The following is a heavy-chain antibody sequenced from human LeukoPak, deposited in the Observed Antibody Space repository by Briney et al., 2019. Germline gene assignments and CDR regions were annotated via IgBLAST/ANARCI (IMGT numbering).Heavy chain of an antibody. CDR2: IITNYGTT. D-gene: IGHD3-3*01. Sequence: SVKVSCKASGGTFSNYAISWVRQAPGQGLEWMGGIITNYGTTNYAQKYRGRVTITADESTTTVYMELSSLRSEDTAVYYCARPRTYYDFWRGYPPFDYWGQGTLVTVSS. J-gene: IGHJ4*02. CDR3: ARPRTYYDFWRGYPPFDY. CDR1: GGTFSNYA. V-gene: IGHV1-69*13.